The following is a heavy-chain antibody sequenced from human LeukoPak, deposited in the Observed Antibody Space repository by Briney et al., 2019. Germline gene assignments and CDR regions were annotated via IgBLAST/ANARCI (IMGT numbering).Heavy chain of an antibody. CDR2: INPNSGGT. CDR3: ARVPGVYGDYANY. Sequence: ASVKVSCKASGYTLTGYYMHWVRQAPGQGLEWMGWINPNSGGTNYAQKFQGRVTMTRDTSISTAYMELSRLRSDDTAVYYCARVPGVYGDYANYWGQGTLVTVSS. CDR1: GYTLTGYY. J-gene: IGHJ4*02. D-gene: IGHD4-17*01. V-gene: IGHV1-2*02.